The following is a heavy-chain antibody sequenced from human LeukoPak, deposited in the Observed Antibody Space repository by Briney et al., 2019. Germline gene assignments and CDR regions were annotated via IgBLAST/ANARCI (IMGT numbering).Heavy chain of an antibody. J-gene: IGHJ3*02. V-gene: IGHV4-30-2*01. CDR3: AREGVAAARSHDAFDI. Sequence: SQTLSLTCAVSGGSISSGGYSWSWIRQPPGKGLEWIGYIYHSGSTYYNPSLKSRVTISVDRSKNQFSLKLSSVTAADTAVYYCAREGVAAARSHDAFDIWGQGTMVTVSS. D-gene: IGHD6-13*01. CDR1: GGSISSGGYS. CDR2: IYHSGST.